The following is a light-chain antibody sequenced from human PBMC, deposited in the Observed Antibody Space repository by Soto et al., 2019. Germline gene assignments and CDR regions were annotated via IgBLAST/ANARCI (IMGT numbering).Light chain of an antibody. CDR1: SSDVGGQNA. J-gene: IGLJ2*01. CDR2: DVS. V-gene: IGLV2-23*02. CDR3: CSYAGSSTVV. Sequence: QSVLTQPASVSGSPGQSITISCTGTSSDVGGQNAVSWYQQHPGKAPKFMIYDVSKRPSGVSSRFSGSKSGNTASLTISGLQAEDEADYYCCSYAGSSTVVFGGGTKVTVL.